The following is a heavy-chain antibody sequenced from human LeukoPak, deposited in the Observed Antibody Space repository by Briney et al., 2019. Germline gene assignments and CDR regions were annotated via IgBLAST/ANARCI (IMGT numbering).Heavy chain of an antibody. D-gene: IGHD3-3*01. J-gene: IGHJ6*03. CDR1: GGSFSGYY. CDR2: INHSGST. V-gene: IGHV4-34*01. CDR3: ARGDANYDFWSGYYTSYYYMDV. Sequence: SETLSLTCAVYGGSFSGYYWSWLRQPPGKGLEWIGEINHSGSTNYNPSLKSRVTISVGTSKNQFSLKLSSVTAADTAVYYCARGDANYDFWSGYYTSYYYMDVWGKGTTVTVSS.